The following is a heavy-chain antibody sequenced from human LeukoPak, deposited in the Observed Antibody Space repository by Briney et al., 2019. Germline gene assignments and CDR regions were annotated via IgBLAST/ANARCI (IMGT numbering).Heavy chain of an antibody. J-gene: IGHJ3*02. CDR1: GGSISSGGYS. Sequence: SETLSHTCAVSGGSISSGGYSWSWNRQPPGKGLEWIGYIYHSGSTYYNPSLKSRVTISVDRSKNQFSLKLSSVTAADTAAYYCARASYYYGSGRRDAFDIWGQGTMVTVSS. CDR3: ARASYYYGSGRRDAFDI. V-gene: IGHV4-30-2*01. CDR2: IYHSGST. D-gene: IGHD3-10*01.